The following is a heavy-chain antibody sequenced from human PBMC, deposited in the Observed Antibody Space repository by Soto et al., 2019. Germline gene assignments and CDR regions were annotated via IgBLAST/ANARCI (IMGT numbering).Heavy chain of an antibody. CDR2: ISYDGSNK. CDR3: ARVSGSYYSYYYYGMDV. J-gene: IGHJ6*02. Sequence: GGSLRLSCAASGFTFSSYAMHWVRQAPGKGLEWVAVISYDGSNKYYADSVKGRFTISRDNSKNTLYLQMNSLRAEDTAVYYCARVSGSYYSYYYYGMDVWGQGTTVTVSS. CDR1: GFTFSSYA. V-gene: IGHV3-30-3*01. D-gene: IGHD3-10*01.